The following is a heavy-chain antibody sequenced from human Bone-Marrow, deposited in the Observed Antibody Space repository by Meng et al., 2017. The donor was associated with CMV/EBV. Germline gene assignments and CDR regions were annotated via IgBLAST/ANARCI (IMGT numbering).Heavy chain of an antibody. Sequence: GESLKISCAASGFTFSRYGMDWVRQGPGKGLEWVTFIENDGSNKYYADSVKGRFTISRDNFKNTVHLQINSLRAEDTALYYCARTLWRHADYWGQGTLVTVSS. CDR3: ARTLWRHADY. V-gene: IGHV3-30*02. CDR1: GFTFSRYG. D-gene: IGHD5-18*01. J-gene: IGHJ4*02. CDR2: IENDGSNK.